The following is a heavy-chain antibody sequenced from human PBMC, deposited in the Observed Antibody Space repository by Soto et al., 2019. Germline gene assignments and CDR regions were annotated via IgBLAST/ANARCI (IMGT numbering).Heavy chain of an antibody. Sequence: GGSLRLSCAASGFTFSNFWMNWVRQAPGRGLEWLAIIRQDGSEDLYVDSLKDRFTISRDNAKNSLYLQINSLRAEDTAVYYCAGGSGWLIDHWGQGALVTVSS. CDR2: IRQDGSED. J-gene: IGHJ4*02. D-gene: IGHD3-10*01. V-gene: IGHV3-7*04. CDR3: AGGSGWLIDH. CDR1: GFTFSNFW.